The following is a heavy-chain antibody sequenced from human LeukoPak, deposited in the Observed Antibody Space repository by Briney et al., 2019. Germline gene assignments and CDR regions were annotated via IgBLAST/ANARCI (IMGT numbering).Heavy chain of an antibody. CDR1: GFSIKSYS. V-gene: IGHV3-21*01. CDR2: ISSSGGYF. J-gene: IGHJ4*02. Sequence: PGGSLRVSCAASGFSIKSYSMTWVRQAPGKGLEWVATISSSGGYFYYAASVKGRFTISRDTVQNSLFLQLNSLRVEDTAVYKCARLRDRGTSPSDYWGQGTLVTVSS. CDR3: ARLRDRGTSPSDY.